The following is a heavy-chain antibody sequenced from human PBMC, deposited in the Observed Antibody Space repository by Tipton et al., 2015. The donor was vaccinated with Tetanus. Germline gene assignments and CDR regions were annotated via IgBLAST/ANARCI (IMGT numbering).Heavy chain of an antibody. Sequence: QSGPEVKKPGSSVKVSCKASGGTFSSYAISWVRQAPGQGLEWMGGIIPIFGTANYAQKFQGRVTITADKSTSTAYMELSSLRSEDTAVYYCVLGSSYYYDSSAPQGYFDYWGQGTLVTVSS. D-gene: IGHD3-22*01. CDR2: IIPIFGTA. J-gene: IGHJ4*02. CDR3: VLGSSYYYDSSAPQGYFDY. V-gene: IGHV1-69*06. CDR1: GGTFSSYA.